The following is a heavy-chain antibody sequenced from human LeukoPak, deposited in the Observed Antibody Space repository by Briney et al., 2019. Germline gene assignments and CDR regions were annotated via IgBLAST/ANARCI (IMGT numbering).Heavy chain of an antibody. Sequence: GGSLRLSCAVSGITLSNYGMTWVRQAPGKGLEWVAGISDSGGSTNYADSVKGRFTISRDNPKNTLYLQMNSLRAEDTAMYFCAKRGAVIRVILVGFHKEAYYFDSWGQGALVTVSS. V-gene: IGHV3-23*01. CDR1: GITLSNYG. CDR3: AKRGAVIRVILVGFHKEAYYFDS. D-gene: IGHD3-22*01. CDR2: ISDSGGST. J-gene: IGHJ4*02.